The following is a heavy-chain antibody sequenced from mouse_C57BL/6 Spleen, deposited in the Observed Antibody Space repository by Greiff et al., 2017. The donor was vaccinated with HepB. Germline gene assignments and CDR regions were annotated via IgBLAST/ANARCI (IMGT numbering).Heavy chain of an antibody. J-gene: IGHJ4*01. CDR2: IHPNSGST. D-gene: IGHD2-4*01. CDR1: GYTFTSYW. Sequence: VQLQQSGAELVKPGASVKLSCKASGYTFTSYWMHWVKQRPGQGLEWIGMIHPNSGSTNYNEKFKSKATLTVDKSSSTAYMPRSSLTSEDSAVYYCAKDYDDDAMDYWGQGTSVTVSS. V-gene: IGHV1-64*01. CDR3: AKDYDDDAMDY.